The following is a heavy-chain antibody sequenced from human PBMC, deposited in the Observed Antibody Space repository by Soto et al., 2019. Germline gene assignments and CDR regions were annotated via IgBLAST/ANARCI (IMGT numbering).Heavy chain of an antibody. CDR2: INPNSGGT. V-gene: IGHV1-2*04. J-gene: IGHJ6*02. CDR1: GYTFTGYY. Sequence: QVQLVQSGAEVKKPGASVKVSCKASGYTFTGYYMHWVRQAPGQGLEWMGWINPNSGGTNYAQKFQGWVTMTRDTSISTAYMELSRLRSDDTAVYYCARDAGGYCRGGSCYSTRVSYYYYGMDVWGQGTTVTVSS. CDR3: ARDAGGYCRGGSCYSTRVSYYYYGMDV. D-gene: IGHD2-15*01.